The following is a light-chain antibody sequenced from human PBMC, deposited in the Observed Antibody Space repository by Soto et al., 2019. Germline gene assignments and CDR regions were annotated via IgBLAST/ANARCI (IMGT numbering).Light chain of an antibody. CDR1: SSNIGSNT. Sequence: QSALTQPPSASGTPGQRVTISCSGSSSNIGSNTVNWYQQLPGTAPKLLIYSNNKRPSGVPDRFSGSKSGTSASLAISGLPSEDDADYYCAAWDDSVNGYVFGNGTKVTVL. CDR2: SNN. V-gene: IGLV1-44*01. J-gene: IGLJ1*01. CDR3: AAWDDSVNGYV.